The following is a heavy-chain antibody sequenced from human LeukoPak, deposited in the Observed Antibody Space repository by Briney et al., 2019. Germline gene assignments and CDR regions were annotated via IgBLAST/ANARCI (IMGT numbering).Heavy chain of an antibody. D-gene: IGHD2-2*01. CDR2: IKSDGSEK. Sequence: GGSLRLSCAASGFTFSSYWMTWVRQAPGKGLDWVANIKSDGSEKYYVDSVKGRFTISRDNAQNSLYLQMSSLRVEDTAVYYCARDCLDIDELPAVLCYWGQGTLVTVSS. V-gene: IGHV3-7*01. J-gene: IGHJ4*02. CDR3: ARDCLDIDELPAVLCY. CDR1: GFTFSSYW.